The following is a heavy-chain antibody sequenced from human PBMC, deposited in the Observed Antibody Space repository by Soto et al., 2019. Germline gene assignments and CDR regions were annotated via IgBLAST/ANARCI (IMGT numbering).Heavy chain of an antibody. Sequence: QVQLQESGPVLVKPSETLSLTCTVSGGSISSYYWSWIRQPPGKGLEWIGYIYYSGSTNYNPSLRSRVTISVDTSKNQFSLKLSSVTAADTAVYYCARGTPYYYYGMDVWGQGTTVTVSS. V-gene: IGHV4-59*01. D-gene: IGHD1-1*01. J-gene: IGHJ6*02. CDR2: IYYSGST. CDR3: ARGTPYYYYGMDV. CDR1: GGSISSYY.